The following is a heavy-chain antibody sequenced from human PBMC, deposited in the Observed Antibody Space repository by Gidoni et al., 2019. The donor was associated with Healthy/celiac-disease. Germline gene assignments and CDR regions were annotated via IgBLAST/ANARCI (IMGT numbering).Heavy chain of an antibody. CDR2: IYYSGST. J-gene: IGHJ4*02. D-gene: IGHD6-19*01. CDR1: GGPISSSSYY. Sequence: QLQLQESGPGLVKPSETLSLTCTVSGGPISSSSYYWGWIRQPPGKGLEWIGSIYYSGSTYYNPSLKSRVTISVDTSKNQFSLKLSSVTAADTAVYYCARHYSQYGSGCLDYWGQGTLVTVSS. V-gene: IGHV4-39*01. CDR3: ARHYSQYGSGCLDY.